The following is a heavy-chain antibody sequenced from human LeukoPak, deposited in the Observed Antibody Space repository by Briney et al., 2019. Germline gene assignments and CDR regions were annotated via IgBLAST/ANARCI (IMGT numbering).Heavy chain of an antibody. CDR1: GYTFTSYG. Sequence: ASVKVSCKASGYTFTSYGISWVRQAPGQGLEWMGGIIPIFGTANYAQKFQGRVTITADESTSTAYMELSSLRSEDTAVYYCARELSMGIAVAGTASFDYWGQGTLVTVSS. CDR3: ARELSMGIAVAGTASFDY. CDR2: IIPIFGTA. D-gene: IGHD6-19*01. V-gene: IGHV1-69*13. J-gene: IGHJ4*02.